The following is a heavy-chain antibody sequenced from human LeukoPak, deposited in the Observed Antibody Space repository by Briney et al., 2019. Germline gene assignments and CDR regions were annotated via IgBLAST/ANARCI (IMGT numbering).Heavy chain of an antibody. D-gene: IGHD3-3*01. CDR2: IKSKTDGGTT. CDR3: GRSGYYGSLGYFQH. Sequence: GGSLRLSCAASGFTFSNAWMSWVRQAPGKGLEWVGRIKSKTDGGTTDYAAPVKGRFTISRDDSKNTLYLQMNSLKTEDTAVYYCGRSGYYGSLGYFQHWGQGTLVTVSS. CDR1: GFTFSNAW. J-gene: IGHJ1*01. V-gene: IGHV3-15*01.